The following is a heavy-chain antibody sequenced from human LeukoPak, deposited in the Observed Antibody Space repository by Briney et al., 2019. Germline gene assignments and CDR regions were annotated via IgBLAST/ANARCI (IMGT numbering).Heavy chain of an antibody. CDR3: ATSPDVAMGS. CDR1: EFSVGSNY. D-gene: IGHD5-12*01. CDR2: IYSGGST. V-gene: IGHV3-66*02. Sequence: GGSLRLSCAASEFSVGSNYMTWVRQAPGKGLEWVSLIYSGGSTYYADSVKGRFTISRDNSKNTLYLQMNSLRAEDTAVYYCATSPDVAMGSWGQGTLVTVSS. J-gene: IGHJ5*02.